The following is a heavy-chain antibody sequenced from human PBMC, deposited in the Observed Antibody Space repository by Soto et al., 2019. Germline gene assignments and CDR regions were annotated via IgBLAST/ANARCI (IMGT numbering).Heavy chain of an antibody. J-gene: IGHJ3*02. Sequence: ASVKFSCKASGYTFTSYYMHWVRQAPGQGLECMGIINPSCGSTSYAQKFQGRVTMTRXTSXSXXXMXLXXLRSDDTAVYYCARDPRQQLSLGAFDIWGQGTMVTVSS. CDR2: INPSCGST. CDR3: ARDPRQQLSLGAFDI. CDR1: GYTFTSYY. D-gene: IGHD6-13*01. V-gene: IGHV1-46*01.